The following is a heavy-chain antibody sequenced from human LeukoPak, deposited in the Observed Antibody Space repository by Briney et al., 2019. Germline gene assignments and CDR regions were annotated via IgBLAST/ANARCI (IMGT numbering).Heavy chain of an antibody. CDR1: SYSISIGYY. CDR3: ARVRLGAVYYYYYYMDV. V-gene: IGHV4-59*01. D-gene: IGHD3-16*01. Sequence: PSETLSLTCTVSSYSISIGYYWSWIRPPPGKGLEWIGYIYYSGSTNYNPSLKSRVTISVDTSKNQFSLKLSSVTAADTAVYYCARVRLGAVYYYYYYMDVWGKGTTVTISS. CDR2: IYYSGST. J-gene: IGHJ6*03.